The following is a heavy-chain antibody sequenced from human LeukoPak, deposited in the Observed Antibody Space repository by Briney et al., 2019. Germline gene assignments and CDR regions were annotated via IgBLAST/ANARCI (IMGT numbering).Heavy chain of an antibody. J-gene: IGHJ4*02. CDR2: FDPEDGET. D-gene: IGHD3-10*01. Sequence: ASVKVSCKVSGYTLTELSMHWVRQAPGKGLEWMGGFDPEDGETIYAQKFQGRVTMTEDTSTDTAYMELSSLRSEDTAVYYCATVDSMVRGVLSYFDYWGQGTLVTVSS. V-gene: IGHV1-24*01. CDR1: GYTLTELS. CDR3: ATVDSMVRGVLSYFDY.